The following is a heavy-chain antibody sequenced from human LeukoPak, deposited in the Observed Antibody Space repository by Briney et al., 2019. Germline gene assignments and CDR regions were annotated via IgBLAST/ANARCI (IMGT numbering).Heavy chain of an antibody. V-gene: IGHV1-24*01. Sequence: ASVKVSCKVSGYTLTELSMHWVRQAPGEGGEWVGGFDPEDGETIYAQKFQGRVTMTEETSTDTDYMELSSLRSEDTAVYYCASGSMILYYFYDWGQRALVTVSS. CDR3: ASGSMILYYFYD. CDR1: GYTLTELS. D-gene: IGHD3-22*01. CDR2: FDPEDGET. J-gene: IGHJ4*02.